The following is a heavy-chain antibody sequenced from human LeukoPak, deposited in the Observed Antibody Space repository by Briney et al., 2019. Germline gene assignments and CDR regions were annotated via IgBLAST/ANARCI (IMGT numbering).Heavy chain of an antibody. CDR3: ARAWATDYFDY. V-gene: IGHV4-59*01. CDR1: GGSTSSYY. Sequence: SETLSLTCTVSGGSTSSYYWSWIRQPPGKGLEWIGYMYYSGAINYNPSLESRVTISVDTSKNQFSLKLSSVTAADTAMYYCARAWATDYFDYWGQGTLVTVSS. CDR2: MYYSGAI. J-gene: IGHJ4*02.